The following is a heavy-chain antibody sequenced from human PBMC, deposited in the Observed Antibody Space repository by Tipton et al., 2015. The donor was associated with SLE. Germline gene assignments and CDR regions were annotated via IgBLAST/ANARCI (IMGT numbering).Heavy chain of an antibody. CDR1: GFTFSNAW. CDR3: ARSVGIAAAQNYYYYMDV. J-gene: IGHJ6*03. V-gene: IGHV3-15*01. CDR2: IKSKTDGGTT. Sequence: SLRLSCAASGFTFSNAWMSWVRQAPGKGLEWVGRIKSKTDGGTTDYAAPVKGRFTISRDDSKNTLYLQMNSLKTEDTAVYYCARSVGIAAAQNYYYYMDVWGKGTTVTVSS. D-gene: IGHD6-13*01.